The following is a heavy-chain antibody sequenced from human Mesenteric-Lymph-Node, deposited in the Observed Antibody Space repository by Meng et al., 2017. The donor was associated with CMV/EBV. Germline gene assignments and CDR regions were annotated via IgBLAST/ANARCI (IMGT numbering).Heavy chain of an antibody. Sequence: GESLKISCAASGFTFSSYSMNWVRQAPGKGLEWVSSISSSSSYIYYADSVKGRFTISRDNAKNSLYLQMNSLRAEDTAVYYCARVYCSSTSCYRPYYYGMDVWGQGTTVTVSS. CDR2: ISSSSSYI. D-gene: IGHD2-2*01. V-gene: IGHV3-21*04. CDR1: GFTFSSYS. CDR3: ARVYCSSTSCYRPYYYGMDV. J-gene: IGHJ6*02.